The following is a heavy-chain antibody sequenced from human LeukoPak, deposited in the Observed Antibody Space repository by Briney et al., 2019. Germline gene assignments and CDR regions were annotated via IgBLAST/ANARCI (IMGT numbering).Heavy chain of an antibody. CDR3: ARYDILTGGGYCY. V-gene: IGHV3-7*01. CDR1: GFTFSSYW. Sequence: PGGSLRLSCAASGFTFSSYWMSWVRQAPGKGLEWVANIRQDGSEKNYVDSVKGRFTISRDNAKNSLYLQMNSLRAEDTAVYYCARYDILTGGGYCYWGQGTLVTVSS. D-gene: IGHD3-9*01. J-gene: IGHJ4*02. CDR2: IRQDGSEK.